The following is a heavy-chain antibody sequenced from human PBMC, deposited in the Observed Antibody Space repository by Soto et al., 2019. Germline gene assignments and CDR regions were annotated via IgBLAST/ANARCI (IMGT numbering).Heavy chain of an antibody. CDR1: GFTFSSYA. J-gene: IGHJ4*02. CDR2: ISYDGSNK. Sequence: GGSLRLSCAASGFTFSSYAMHWVRQAPGKGLEWVAVISYDGSNKYYADSVKGRFTISRDNSKNTLYLQMNSLRAEETAVYYWAGCSKSGLRYNGKQPNAGTWDYWGQRTLVTVAS. D-gene: IGHD1-20*01. CDR3: AGCSKSGLRYNGKQPNAGTWDY. V-gene: IGHV3-30-3*01.